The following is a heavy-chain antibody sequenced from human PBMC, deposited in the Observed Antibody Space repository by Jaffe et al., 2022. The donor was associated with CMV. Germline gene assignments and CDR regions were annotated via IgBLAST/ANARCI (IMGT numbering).Heavy chain of an antibody. Sequence: EVQLVESGGGLVKPGGSLRLSCAASGFTFSSYSMNWVRQAPGKGLEWVSSISSSSSYIYYADSVKGRFTISRDNAKNSLYLQMNSLRAEDTAVYYCAREGVVTASWFDPWGQGTLVTVSS. CDR1: GFTFSSYS. V-gene: IGHV3-21*01. CDR3: AREGVVTASWFDP. CDR2: ISSSSSYI. D-gene: IGHD2-21*02. J-gene: IGHJ5*02.